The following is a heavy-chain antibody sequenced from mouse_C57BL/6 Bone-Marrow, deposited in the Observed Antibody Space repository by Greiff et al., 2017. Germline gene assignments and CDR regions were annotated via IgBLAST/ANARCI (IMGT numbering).Heavy chain of an antibody. D-gene: IGHD2-3*01. CDR1: GYTFTDYN. CDR2: INPNNGGP. J-gene: IGHJ1*03. V-gene: IGHV1-18*01. Sequence: VQLQQSGPELVKPGASVKIPCKASGYTFTDYNMDWVKQSHGKSLEWIGDINPNNGGPIYNQKFKGKATLTVDKSSSTAYMELRSLTSEDTAVYYCARSDYDGYYGADWYFDVWGTGTTVTVAS. CDR3: ARSDYDGYYGADWYFDV.